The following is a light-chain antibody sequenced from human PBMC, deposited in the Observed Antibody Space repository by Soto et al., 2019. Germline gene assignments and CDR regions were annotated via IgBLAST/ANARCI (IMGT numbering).Light chain of an antibody. CDR2: GNN. J-gene: IGLJ3*02. CDR3: QSYDSSLRGWV. CDR1: SSNIGAAYD. V-gene: IGLV1-40*01. Sequence: QSVLTQPPSVSGAPGQKVTISCTRSSSNIGAAYDVHWYQHLPGTAPKLLIYGNNNRPSGVPDRFSGSKSGTSASLAITGLQAEDEADYYCQSYDSSLRGWVFGGGTEPTVL.